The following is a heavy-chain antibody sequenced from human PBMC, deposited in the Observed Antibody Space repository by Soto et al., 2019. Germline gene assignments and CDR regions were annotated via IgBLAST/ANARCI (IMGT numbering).Heavy chain of an antibody. CDR3: VRQGFGALHGLVDV. D-gene: IGHD3-10*01. Sequence: QVHLQQSGPGLVKPSETLSLSCTISGASISNYYWSWIRQVPGKGMEWIGYVNDGWGAAYNPSLQSRCSVSLATSTRLLSLKLTSVTATDTAVYYCVRQGFGALHGLVDVWGQGNTVTVSS. V-gene: IGHV4-59*08. CDR1: GASISNYY. CDR2: VNDGWGA. J-gene: IGHJ6*02.